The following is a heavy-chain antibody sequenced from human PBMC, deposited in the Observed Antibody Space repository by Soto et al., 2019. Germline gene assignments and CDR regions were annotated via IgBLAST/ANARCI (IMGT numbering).Heavy chain of an antibody. CDR1: GFTFSSFA. J-gene: IGHJ4*02. CDR3: ARAYDSSMNYFDY. V-gene: IGHV3-30-3*01. Sequence: QVQLVESGGGVVQPGRSLRLSCAASGFTFSSFAIHWVRQAPGKGLEWVSRISYDGSNKYYADSVKGRFTISRDNSKNTLHLQMSSLRAEETAVYYCARAYDSSMNYFDYWGQGTLVTVSS. D-gene: IGHD3-22*01. CDR2: ISYDGSNK.